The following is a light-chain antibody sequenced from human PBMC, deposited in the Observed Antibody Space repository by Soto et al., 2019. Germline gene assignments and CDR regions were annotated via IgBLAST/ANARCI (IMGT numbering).Light chain of an antibody. Sequence: EMLLTQSPGTLSFSPGERATLTCRASQSVSSSYLAWFQQKPGQAPRLLIYGASSGATGIPDRFSGSGSGTHFTHTISRLEPEDFAVYYCQQYGNAPFTFGPGTKVDIK. V-gene: IGKV3-20*01. CDR3: QQYGNAPFT. CDR2: GAS. CDR1: QSVSSSY. J-gene: IGKJ3*01.